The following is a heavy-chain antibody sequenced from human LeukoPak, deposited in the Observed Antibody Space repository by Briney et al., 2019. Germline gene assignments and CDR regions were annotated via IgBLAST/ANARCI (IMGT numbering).Heavy chain of an antibody. V-gene: IGHV1-8*01. CDR3: ARGIAVADYRSMDV. CDR2: MNPNSDRT. Sequence: ASVKVSCKASGYSFINNNINWVRQATGQGLEWMGWMNPNSDRTDYAKKFQGRVTMTRNTSISTAYMELRSLRSDDTAVYYCARGIAVADYRSMDVWGQGTTVTVSS. D-gene: IGHD6-19*01. CDR1: GYSFINNN. J-gene: IGHJ6*02.